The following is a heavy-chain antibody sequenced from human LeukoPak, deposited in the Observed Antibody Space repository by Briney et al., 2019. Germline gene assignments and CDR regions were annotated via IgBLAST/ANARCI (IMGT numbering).Heavy chain of an antibody. CDR1: GGTFSSYA. Sequence: VASVKVSCKASGGTFSSYAISWVRQAPGQGLEWMGWINPNSGGTNHAQKFQGRVTMTRDTSISTAYMELSRLRSDDTAVYYCARVIYGSGSYYNPTYYYYGMDVWGQGTTVTVSS. CDR2: INPNSGGT. CDR3: ARVIYGSGSYYNPTYYYYGMDV. J-gene: IGHJ6*02. V-gene: IGHV1-2*02. D-gene: IGHD3-10*01.